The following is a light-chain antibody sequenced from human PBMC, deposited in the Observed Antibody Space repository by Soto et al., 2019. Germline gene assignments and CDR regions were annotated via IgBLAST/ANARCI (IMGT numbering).Light chain of an antibody. CDR1: RSVSSSY. CDR3: QQYGSSPLLT. V-gene: IGKV3-20*01. Sequence: EIVLTQSPGTLSLSPGEGTTLSCRTSRSVSSSYLAWYQQKPGQAPRLLIYGASSRATGIPDRFSGSGSGTDFTLTISRLEPEDFAVYYCQQYGSSPLLTFGGGTKVEIK. CDR2: GAS. J-gene: IGKJ4*01.